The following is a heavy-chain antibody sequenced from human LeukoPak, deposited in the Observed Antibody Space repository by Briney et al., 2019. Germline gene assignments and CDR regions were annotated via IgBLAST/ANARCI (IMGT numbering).Heavy chain of an antibody. CDR2: INEGGGST. CDR1: GFTFSSYA. Sequence: GGSLRLSCAASGFTFSSYAMSWVRQVPGMVPEWVSAINEGGGSTYYASSVEGRFTISRDNSKNTLYLLMNSLRAEDTAVYYCAKDAWPYSSSWSDYWGQGTLVTVSS. V-gene: IGHV3-23*01. CDR3: AKDAWPYSSSWSDY. D-gene: IGHD6-13*01. J-gene: IGHJ4*02.